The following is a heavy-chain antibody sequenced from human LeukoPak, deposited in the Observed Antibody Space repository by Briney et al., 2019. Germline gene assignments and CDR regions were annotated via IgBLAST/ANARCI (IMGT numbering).Heavy chain of an antibody. Sequence: GGSLRLSCAASGFTFSSYEMNWVRQAPGKGLEWVSYISSSGSTIYYADSVKGRFTISRENSKNTLYLQMNSLRAEDTAVYYCAKDSAKKYDDYWGQGTLVTVSS. D-gene: IGHD2/OR15-2a*01. CDR3: AKDSAKKYDDY. V-gene: IGHV3-48*03. CDR2: ISSSGSTI. CDR1: GFTFSSYE. J-gene: IGHJ4*02.